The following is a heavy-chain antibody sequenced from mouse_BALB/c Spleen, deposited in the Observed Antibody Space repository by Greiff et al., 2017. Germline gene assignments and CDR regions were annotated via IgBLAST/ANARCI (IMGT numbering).Heavy chain of an antibody. CDR3: ARNNYRYDEEGAMDY. Sequence: QVQLKESGPGLVQPSQSLSITCTVSGFSLTSYGVHWVRQSPGKGLEWLGVIWSGGSTDYNAAFISRLSISKDNSKSQVFFKMNSLQADDTAIYYCARNNYRYDEEGAMDYWGQGTSVTVSS. V-gene: IGHV2-4-1*01. D-gene: IGHD2-14*01. CDR2: IWSGGST. CDR1: GFSLTSYG. J-gene: IGHJ4*01.